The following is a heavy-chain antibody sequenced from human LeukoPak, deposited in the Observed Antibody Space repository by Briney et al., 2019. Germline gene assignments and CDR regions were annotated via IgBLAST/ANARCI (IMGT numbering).Heavy chain of an antibody. CDR1: GYTFTSYY. D-gene: IGHD6-19*01. CDR2: INPSGGST. J-gene: IGHJ6*03. V-gene: IGHV1-46*01. Sequence: GASVKVSCKASGYTFTSYYMHWVRQAPGQGLEWMGIINPSGGSTSYAQKFQGRVTMTRDTSISTAYMELSRLRSDDTAVYYCARGRKITPLIAVAGYYYYYYMDVWGKGTTVTVSS. CDR3: ARGRKITPLIAVAGYYYYYYMDV.